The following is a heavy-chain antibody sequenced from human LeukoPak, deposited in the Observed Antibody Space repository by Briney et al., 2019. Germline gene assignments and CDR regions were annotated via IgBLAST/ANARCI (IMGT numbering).Heavy chain of an antibody. CDR1: GYTFTTYG. CDR2: IITYNGNT. Sequence: VSVKVSCKASGYTFTTYGISWVRQAPGQGLEWMGYIITYNGNTDYAQKLQGRVTMTTDTSTSTAYMELRSLRSDDTAVYYCARDTKRSRARWENLGIDPWGQGTLVTVSS. CDR3: ARDTKRSRARWENLGIDP. D-gene: IGHD3-16*01. J-gene: IGHJ5*02. V-gene: IGHV1-18*01.